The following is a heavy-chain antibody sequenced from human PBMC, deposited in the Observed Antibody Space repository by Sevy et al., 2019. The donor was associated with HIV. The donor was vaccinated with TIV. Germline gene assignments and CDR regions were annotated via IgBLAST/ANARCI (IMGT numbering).Heavy chain of an antibody. D-gene: IGHD6-13*01. J-gene: IGHJ4*02. V-gene: IGHV1-69*13. CDR3: AALIAAAAPGPYFDY. CDR2: IIPIFGTA. CDR1: GGTFSSYA. Sequence: ASVKVSCKASGGTFSSYAISWVRQAPGQGLEWMGGIIPIFGTANYAQKFQGRVTITADESTSTAYMELSSLGSEDTAVYYGAALIAAAAPGPYFDYWGQGTLVTVSS.